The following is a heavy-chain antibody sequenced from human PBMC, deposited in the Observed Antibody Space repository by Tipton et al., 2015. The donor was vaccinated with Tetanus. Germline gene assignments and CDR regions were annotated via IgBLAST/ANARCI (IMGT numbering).Heavy chain of an antibody. J-gene: IGHJ4*02. CDR1: GFTFSSYA. Sequence: SLRLSCAASGFTFSSYAMSWVRQAPGRGLEWVSAISGSGGSTYYADSVKGRFTISRDNSKNTLYLQMNSLRAEDTAVYYCAKDALRSPKEFDYWGQGTLVTVSS. D-gene: IGHD3-16*01. CDR3: AKDALRSPKEFDY. CDR2: ISGSGGST. V-gene: IGHV3-23*01.